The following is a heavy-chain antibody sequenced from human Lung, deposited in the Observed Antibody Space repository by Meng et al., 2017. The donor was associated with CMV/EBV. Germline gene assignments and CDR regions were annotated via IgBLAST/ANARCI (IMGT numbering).Heavy chain of an antibody. V-gene: IGHV3-21*04. J-gene: IGHJ6*01. D-gene: IGHD3-16*01. CDR3: ARSWDGMDV. CDR2: ISTTSTYI. Sequence: GESLKISCAASGFTFSAYAMNWVRQTPGKGLEWVSSISTTSTYIYYSDSVRGRFTISRDNAKNSLYLQMSSLRAEDTALYYCARSWDGMDVWGQGNTVTGAS. CDR1: GFTFSAYA.